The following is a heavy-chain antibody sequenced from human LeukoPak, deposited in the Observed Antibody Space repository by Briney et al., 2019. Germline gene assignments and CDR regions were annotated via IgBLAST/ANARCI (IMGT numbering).Heavy chain of an antibody. J-gene: IGHJ4*02. CDR2: VDPEDGET. Sequence: ASVKVSCKASGYTFTDYYMHWVQQAPGKGLEWMGRVDPEDGETIYAEKFQGRVTITADTSTDTAYMELSSLGSEDTAVYYCATDLGYCSSTSCYDPFDYWGQGTLATVSS. CDR1: GYTFTDYY. D-gene: IGHD2-2*01. V-gene: IGHV1-69-2*01. CDR3: ATDLGYCSSTSCYDPFDY.